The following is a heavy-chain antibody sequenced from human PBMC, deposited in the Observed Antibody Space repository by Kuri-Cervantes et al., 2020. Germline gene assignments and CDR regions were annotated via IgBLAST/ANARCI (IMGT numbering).Heavy chain of an antibody. CDR1: GYTFTSYG. CDR2: IIPIFGTA. CDR3: ARSATIVVVTAEYYMDV. D-gene: IGHD2-21*02. Sequence: SVKVSCKASGYTFTSYGISWVRQAPGQGLEWMGGIIPIFGTANYAQKFQGRVTITADKSTSTAYMELSSLRSEDTAVYYCARSATIVVVTAEYYMDVWGKGTTVTVSS. V-gene: IGHV1-69*06. J-gene: IGHJ6*03.